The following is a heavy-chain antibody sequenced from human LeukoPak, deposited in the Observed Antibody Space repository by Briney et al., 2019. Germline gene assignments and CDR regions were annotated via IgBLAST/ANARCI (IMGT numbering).Heavy chain of an antibody. D-gene: IGHD3-22*01. Sequence: PGGSLRLSCAASGFTFSSYSMNWVRQAPGKGLEWVSYISSSSSTIYYADSVKGRFTISRDNAKNSLYLQMNSPRDEDTAVYYCARDLDLPMIVVSNGGWGQGTLVTVSS. CDR1: GFTFSSYS. J-gene: IGHJ4*02. V-gene: IGHV3-48*02. CDR2: ISSSSSTI. CDR3: ARDLDLPMIVVSNGG.